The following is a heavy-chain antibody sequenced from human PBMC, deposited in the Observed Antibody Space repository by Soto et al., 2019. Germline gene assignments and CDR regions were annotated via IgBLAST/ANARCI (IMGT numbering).Heavy chain of an antibody. CDR3: ARHWGDTAMWVYGMDV. Sequence: PGESLKISCKGSGYSFTSYWIGWVRQMPGKGLEWMGIIYPGDSDTRYSPSFQGQVTISADKSISTAYLQWSSLKASDTAMYYRARHWGDTAMWVYGMDVWGQGTTVTVSS. CDR2: IYPGDSDT. J-gene: IGHJ6*02. D-gene: IGHD5-18*01. CDR1: GYSFTSYW. V-gene: IGHV5-51*01.